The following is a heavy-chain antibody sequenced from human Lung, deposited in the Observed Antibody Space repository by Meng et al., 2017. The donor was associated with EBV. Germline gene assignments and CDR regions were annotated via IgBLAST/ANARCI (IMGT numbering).Heavy chain of an antibody. CDR2: VYHRGDT. V-gene: IGHV4-4*02. CDR3: GRDQGRQLINH. J-gene: IGHJ4*02. CDR1: GGSISSDIW. Sequence: RLEGSCPGLVKTSGTLALTCTVSGGSISSDIWWSWVRQPQGKWLEWIGKVYHRGDTNYNPSLKSRVVISVDRSKNQFSLNLSSVTAADTAVYYCGRDQGRQLINHWGQGTLVTVSS. D-gene: IGHD1-1*01.